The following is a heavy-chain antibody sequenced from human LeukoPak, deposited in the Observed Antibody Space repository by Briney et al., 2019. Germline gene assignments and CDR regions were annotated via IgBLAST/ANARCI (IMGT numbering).Heavy chain of an antibody. CDR2: IYYSGST. CDR3: ARNIVPSGVEWFDP. V-gene: IGHV4-39*07. D-gene: IGHD3-16*02. J-gene: IGHJ5*02. CDR1: GGSISSSSYY. Sequence: SETLSLTCNVSGGSISSSSYYWGWIRQPPGKGLEWIGSIYYSGSTYYNPSLKSRVTISVDKSKNQFSLKLSSVTAADTAVYYCARNIVPSGVEWFDPWGQGTLVTVSS.